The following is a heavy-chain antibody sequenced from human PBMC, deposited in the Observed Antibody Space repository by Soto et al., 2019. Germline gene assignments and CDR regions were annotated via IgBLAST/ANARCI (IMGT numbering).Heavy chain of an antibody. CDR1: GFTFSNYA. Sequence: EVQLLESGGDLVQPGGSLRLSCAASGFTFSNYAMSWFRQAPGKGLEWVSAISGSAINTYYADSVRGRFTISRDNSKNTLYLQMNHLRAEDTAVYSCAKGQEYYYDASGYTFDYWGQGTLVTVSS. CDR3: AKGQEYYYDASGYTFDY. D-gene: IGHD3-22*01. J-gene: IGHJ4*02. CDR2: ISGSAINT. V-gene: IGHV3-23*01.